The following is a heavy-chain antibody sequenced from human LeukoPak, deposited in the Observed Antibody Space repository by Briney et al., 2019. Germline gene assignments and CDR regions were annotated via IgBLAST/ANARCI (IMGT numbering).Heavy chain of an antibody. CDR1: GDSISSYY. D-gene: IGHD3-10*01. J-gene: IGHJ6*03. V-gene: IGHV4-4*07. Sequence: PSETLSLTCTVSGDSISSYYWSWIRQPAGKGLEWIGRIYTSGSTNYNPSLKSRVTMSVDTSKNQFSLKLSSVTAADTAVYYCARSWLAYYYYYMDVWGKGTTVTVSS. CDR3: ARSWLAYYYYYMDV. CDR2: IYTSGST.